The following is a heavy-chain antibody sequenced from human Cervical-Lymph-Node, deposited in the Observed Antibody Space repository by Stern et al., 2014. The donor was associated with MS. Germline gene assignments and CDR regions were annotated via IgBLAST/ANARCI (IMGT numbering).Heavy chain of an antibody. CDR1: GFTLSDYG. CDR2: MWYDGTKK. CDR3: AGAEDKFLTV. Sequence: MQLVESGGGVVQPGKSLRLSCVASGFTLSDYGLHWIRQAPGTGPEWLAVMWYDGTKKFYAGSVKGRFSISRDTSKSTLYLQMNSLRAEDTAVYYCAGAEDKFLTVWGRGTLVTVSS. J-gene: IGHJ4*02. V-gene: IGHV3-33*01. D-gene: IGHD2-15*01.